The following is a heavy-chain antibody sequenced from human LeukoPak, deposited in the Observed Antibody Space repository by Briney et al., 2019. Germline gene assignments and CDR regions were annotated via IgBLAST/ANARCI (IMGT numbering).Heavy chain of an antibody. D-gene: IGHD3-3*02. CDR2: IKQDGSEK. CDR3: ARHFWSGYYLYDAFDI. J-gene: IGHJ3*02. CDR1: GFTFSSFS. V-gene: IGHV3-7*01. Sequence: GGSLTLSCAASGFTFSSFSMNWVRQAPGNGLEWVANIKQDGSEKYYVDSVKGRFTISRDNAKNSLYLQMNSLRAEDTAVYYCARHFWSGYYLYDAFDIWGQGTMVTVSS.